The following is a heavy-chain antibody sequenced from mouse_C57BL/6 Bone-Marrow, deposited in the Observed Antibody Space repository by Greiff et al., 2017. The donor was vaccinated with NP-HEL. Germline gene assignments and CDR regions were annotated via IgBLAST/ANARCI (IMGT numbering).Heavy chain of an antibody. Sequence: EVMLVESGEGLVKPGGSLKLSCAASGFTFSSYAMSWVRQTPEKRLEWVAYISSGGDYIYYADTVKGRFTISRDNARNTLYLQMSSLKSEDTAMYYCTRSASVVALYYAMDYWGQGTSVTVSS. V-gene: IGHV5-9-1*02. D-gene: IGHD1-1*01. J-gene: IGHJ4*01. CDR2: ISSGGDYI. CDR3: TRSASVVALYYAMDY. CDR1: GFTFSSYA.